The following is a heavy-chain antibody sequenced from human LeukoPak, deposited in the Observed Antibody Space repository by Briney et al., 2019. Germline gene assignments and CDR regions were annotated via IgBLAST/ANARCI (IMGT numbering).Heavy chain of an antibody. J-gene: IGHJ4*02. Sequence: GASLRLSCAASGFLFSNYAMYWVRQAPGKGLGWVSAIYGRSCRTYYADSVKGGLTISRDSSKNTLYLQMNSLRAADTAVYYCAKWGDYDVLTGYYVSDFWGQGTLVTVSS. CDR2: IYGRSCRT. D-gene: IGHD3-9*01. CDR3: AKWGDYDVLTGYYVSDF. CDR1: GFLFSNYA. V-gene: IGHV3-23*01.